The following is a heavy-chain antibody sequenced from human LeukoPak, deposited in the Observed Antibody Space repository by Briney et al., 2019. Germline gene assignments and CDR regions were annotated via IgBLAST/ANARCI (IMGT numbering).Heavy chain of an antibody. J-gene: IGHJ4*02. V-gene: IGHV4-31*03. CDR2: IYHSGST. CDR1: GGSISSGNYF. Sequence: PSQTLSLTCTVSGGSISSGNYFWSWIRQHPGKGLEWIGYIYHSGSTNYNPSLKSRVTISVDTSKNQFSLKLSSVTAADTAVYYCARDAETAMVTWGQGTLVTVSS. D-gene: IGHD5-18*01. CDR3: ARDAETAMVT.